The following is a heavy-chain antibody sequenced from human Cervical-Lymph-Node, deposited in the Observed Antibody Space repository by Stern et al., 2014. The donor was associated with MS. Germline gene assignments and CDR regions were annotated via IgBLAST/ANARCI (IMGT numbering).Heavy chain of an antibody. Sequence: QMQLVQSGGGVVQPGGSLTLSCAASGFSLSNHNMHWVRQAPGKGLEWVTIISFDGSKKSYADSVMGRFTVSRDNSENTLFLHMNSLRAEDTAVYYCAKDDGWSFDYWGQGTLVAVS. CDR1: GFSLSNHN. V-gene: IGHV3-30*18. CDR2: ISFDGSKK. J-gene: IGHJ4*02. D-gene: IGHD2-15*01. CDR3: AKDDGWSFDY.